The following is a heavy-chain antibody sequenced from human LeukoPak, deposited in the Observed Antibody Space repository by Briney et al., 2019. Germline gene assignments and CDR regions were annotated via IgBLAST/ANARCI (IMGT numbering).Heavy chain of an antibody. Sequence: ASVKVSCKASGYTFTGYYMHWVRQAPGQGLEWMGWINPNSGGTNYAQKFQGRVTMTRDTSISTAYMELSSLRSEDTAVYYCAKASPNYYYYYMDVWGKGTTVTVSS. CDR2: INPNSGGT. CDR1: GYTFTGYY. V-gene: IGHV1-2*02. CDR3: AKASPNYYYYYMDV. J-gene: IGHJ6*03.